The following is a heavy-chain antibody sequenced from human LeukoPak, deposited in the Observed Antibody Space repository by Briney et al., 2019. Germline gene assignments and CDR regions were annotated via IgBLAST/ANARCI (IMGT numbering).Heavy chain of an antibody. D-gene: IGHD3-22*01. CDR1: GFTFSDYY. J-gene: IGHJ6*03. V-gene: IGHV3-11*04. Sequence: GGSLKLSCAASGFTFSDYYMSWIRQAPGKGLEWVSYINTSGSTIYYADSVKGRFTISRDNAKNSLYLQMNSMRSEDTAVYYCARCYDSSGYYSNYHMDVWGKGTTVTVS. CDR2: INTSGSTI. CDR3: ARCYDSSGYYSNYHMDV.